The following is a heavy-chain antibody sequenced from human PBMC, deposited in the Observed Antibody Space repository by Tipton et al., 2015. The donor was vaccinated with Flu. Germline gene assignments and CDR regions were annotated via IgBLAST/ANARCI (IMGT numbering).Heavy chain of an antibody. CDR1: GGSISSSSYY. CDR2: IYYSGST. CDR3: ARHHELTGASY. J-gene: IGHJ4*02. Sequence: TLSLTCTVSGGSISSSSYYWGWIRQPPGKGLEWIGSIYYSGSTYYNPSLKSRVTISVDTSKNQFSLKLSSVTAADTAVYYCARHHELTGASYWGQGTLVTVSS. V-gene: IGHV4-39*07. D-gene: IGHD7-27*01.